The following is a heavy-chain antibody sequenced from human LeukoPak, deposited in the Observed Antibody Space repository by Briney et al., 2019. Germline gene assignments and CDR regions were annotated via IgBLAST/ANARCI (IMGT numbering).Heavy chain of an antibody. D-gene: IGHD6-13*01. CDR3: ARTGIAAAGPIDY. J-gene: IGHJ4*02. Sequence: EASVKVSCKASGGAFSSYTISWVRQAPGQGLEWMGRIIPIPGIANYAQKFQGRVTITADKSTSTAYMELSCLRSEDTAVYYCARTGIAAAGPIDYWGQGTLVTVSA. V-gene: IGHV1-69*02. CDR2: IIPIPGIA. CDR1: GGAFSSYT.